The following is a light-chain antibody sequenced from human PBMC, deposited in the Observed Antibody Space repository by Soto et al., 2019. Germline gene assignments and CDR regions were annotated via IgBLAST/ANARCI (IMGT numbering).Light chain of an antibody. J-gene: IGLJ3*02. Sequence: QSALTQPASVSGSPGQSITISCTCTSSDIGSNNYVSWFQQRPGKAPTLIIYEVSNRPSGVSTHFSGSKSGNTASLTISGLLPEDEAEYYCSSYTTTTRLFGGGTKLTVL. V-gene: IGLV2-14*01. CDR2: EVS. CDR3: SSYTTTTRL. CDR1: SSDIGSNNY.